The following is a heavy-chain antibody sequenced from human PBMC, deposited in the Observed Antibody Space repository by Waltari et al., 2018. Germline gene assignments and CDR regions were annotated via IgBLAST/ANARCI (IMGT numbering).Heavy chain of an antibody. J-gene: IGHJ3*02. D-gene: IGHD3-3*01. V-gene: IGHV4-59*11. Sequence: QVQLQESGPGLVKPSETLSLTCTVSGGSISSHYWSWIRRPPGKGLEWIGYIYYSGSTNYNPSLKSRVTISVDTSKNQFSLKLSSVTAADTAVYYCARDQRFLEWLDAFDIWGQGTMVTVSS. CDR3: ARDQRFLEWLDAFDI. CDR1: GGSISSHY. CDR2: IYYSGST.